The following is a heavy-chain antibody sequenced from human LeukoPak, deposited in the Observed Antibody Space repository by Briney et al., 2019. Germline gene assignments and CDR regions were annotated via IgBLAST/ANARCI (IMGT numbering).Heavy chain of an antibody. CDR1: GGSISSSSYY. D-gene: IGHD5-18*01. Sequence: SETLSLTCTVSGGSISSSSYYWGWIRQPPGKGLEWLGSIYYSGSTYYNPSLKSRVTISVDTSKNQFSLKLSSVTAADTAVYYCARDRVDTAMEDFDYWGQGTLVTVSS. CDR3: ARDRVDTAMEDFDY. J-gene: IGHJ4*02. V-gene: IGHV4-39*07. CDR2: IYYSGST.